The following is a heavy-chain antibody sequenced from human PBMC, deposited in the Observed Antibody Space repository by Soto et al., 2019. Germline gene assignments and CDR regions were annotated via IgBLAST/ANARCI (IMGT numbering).Heavy chain of an antibody. J-gene: IGHJ4*02. CDR1: GGSFSNSA. CDR2: IIPIFNTP. D-gene: IGHD5-12*01. Sequence: QVQLVQSGAELKKPGSSVKVSCKSSGGSFSNSAVTWVRQAPGQGLEWMGGIIPIFNTPNYAQKFQGRVAFTADDSTATAYMELTILTSEDTAVYYCASRPRNGYNRWVQGTLVTVSS. CDR3: ASRPRNGYNR. V-gene: IGHV1-69*01.